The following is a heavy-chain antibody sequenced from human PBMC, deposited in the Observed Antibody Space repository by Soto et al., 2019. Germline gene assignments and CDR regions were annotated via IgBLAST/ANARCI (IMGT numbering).Heavy chain of an antibody. D-gene: IGHD3-3*01. Sequence: QVQLVQSGAEMKKPGASVKVSCMASGYTFTKFGISWVRRAPGQGPEWMGWITVFNANTDYVQKFQGRVTMTTDTSTSTAYMELRNLRSDDTAVYYCARDRSDFCSGYQYYFDYWGQGTLVTVSS. V-gene: IGHV1-18*01. CDR3: ARDRSDFCSGYQYYFDY. CDR2: ITVFNANT. CDR1: GYTFTKFG. J-gene: IGHJ4*02.